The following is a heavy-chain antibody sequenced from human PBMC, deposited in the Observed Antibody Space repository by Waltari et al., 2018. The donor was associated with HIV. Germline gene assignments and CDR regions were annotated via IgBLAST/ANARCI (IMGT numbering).Heavy chain of an antibody. D-gene: IGHD2-2*02. J-gene: IGHJ4*02. Sequence: QVHLVQSGAEVKKPGASGKVPCKVSGYPLPALSIHWVRQAPGKGLEGMGGFDPEDGETIYAQKFQGRVTMTEDTSTDTAYMELSSLRSEDTAVYYCATAFTVVPAAITNFDYWGQGTLVTVSS. CDR2: FDPEDGET. CDR1: GYPLPALS. CDR3: ATAFTVVPAAITNFDY. V-gene: IGHV1-24*01.